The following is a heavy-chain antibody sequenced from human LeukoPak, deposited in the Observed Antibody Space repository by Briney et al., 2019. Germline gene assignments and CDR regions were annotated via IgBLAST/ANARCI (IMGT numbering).Heavy chain of an antibody. CDR3: ASAHGYSSSWYVV. Sequence: PSETLSFTCAVYGGSFSGYYWSWIRQPPGKGLEWIGEINHSGSTNYNPSLKSRVTISIDTSKNQFSLKLSSVTAADTAVYYCASAHGYSSSWYVVWGQGTLVTVSS. V-gene: IGHV4-34*01. CDR1: GGSFSGYY. D-gene: IGHD6-13*01. CDR2: INHSGST. J-gene: IGHJ4*02.